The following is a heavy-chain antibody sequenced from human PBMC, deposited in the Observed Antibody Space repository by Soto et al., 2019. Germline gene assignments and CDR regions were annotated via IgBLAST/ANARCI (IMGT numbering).Heavy chain of an antibody. CDR1: GGSIGRSNYY. CDR3: ARRVLTYYYDTSGLSGDYFDY. D-gene: IGHD3-22*01. CDR2: INYSGST. V-gene: IGHV4-39*01. J-gene: IGHJ4*02. Sequence: PSETLSLTCTVSGGSIGRSNYYWYWIRQPPGKGLEWIGSINYSGSTYYNPSLKSRVTISVETSKTQFSLRLSSVTAADTAVYYCARRVLTYYYDTSGLSGDYFDYWGQGTLVTVSS.